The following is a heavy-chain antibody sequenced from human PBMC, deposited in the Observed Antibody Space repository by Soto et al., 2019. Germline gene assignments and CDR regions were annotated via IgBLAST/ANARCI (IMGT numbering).Heavy chain of an antibody. CDR3: ARDIPYCGGVCHDAFDI. D-gene: IGHD2-21*02. V-gene: IGHV1-46*01. CDR2: IRPSGGST. J-gene: IGHJ3*02. Sequence: ALVKVSCKASGYTFTCYYMHWVRQAPGQGLEWMGIIRPSGGSTTYAQKFQGRVTMTRDTSTSTVYMELSSLRSEDTAVYYCARDIPYCGGVCHDAFDIWGQGTMVTVS. CDR1: GYTFTCYY.